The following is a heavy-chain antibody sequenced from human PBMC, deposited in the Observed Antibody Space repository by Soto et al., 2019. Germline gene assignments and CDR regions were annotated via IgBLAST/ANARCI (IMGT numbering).Heavy chain of an antibody. CDR3: ATLHGGPICFGELSGTPDNYYYYYGMDV. J-gene: IGHJ6*02. V-gene: IGHV3-21*01. CDR2: ISSSSSYI. Sequence: PGGSLRLSCAASGFTFCSYSMNWVRQAPGKGLEWVSSISSSSSYIYYADSVKGRFTISRDNAKNSLYLQMNSLRAEDTAVYYCATLHGGPICFGELSGTPDNYYYYYGMDVWGQGTTVNV. D-gene: IGHD3-10*01. CDR1: GFTFCSYS.